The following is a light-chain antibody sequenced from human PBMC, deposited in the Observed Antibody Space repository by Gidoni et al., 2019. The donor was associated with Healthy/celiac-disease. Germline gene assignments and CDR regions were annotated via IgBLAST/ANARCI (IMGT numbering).Light chain of an antibody. V-gene: IGKV1-39*01. J-gene: IGKJ4*01. Sequence: DIQMTQSPSSLSASVGDRVTITCRASQSISSYLNWYQQKPGKAPKLLIYAASSLQSGVPSRFSDSGSGTDFTLTISSLQPEDFATYYCQQSYSTPSHTFXGXTKVEIK. CDR3: QQSYSTPSHT. CDR1: QSISSY. CDR2: AAS.